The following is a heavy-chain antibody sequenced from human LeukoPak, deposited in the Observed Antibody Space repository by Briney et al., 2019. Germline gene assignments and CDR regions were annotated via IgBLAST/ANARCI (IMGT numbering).Heavy chain of an antibody. J-gene: IGHJ4*02. CDR1: GGSINSSGSY. D-gene: IGHD6-19*01. V-gene: IGHV4-39*01. Sequence: PSETLSLTCTVSGGSINSSGSYWGSVRQPPAKGLEWIGNNHYNRSTYYNPSVKSRVTISVDTSKNQFSLRLSSVTAADTAVYYCARHEAYSSGWVDYWGQGTLVTVSS. CDR2: NHYNRST. CDR3: ARHEAYSSGWVDY.